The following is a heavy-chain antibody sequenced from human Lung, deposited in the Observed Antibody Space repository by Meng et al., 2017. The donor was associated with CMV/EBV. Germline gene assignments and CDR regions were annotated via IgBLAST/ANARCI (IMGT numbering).Heavy chain of an antibody. J-gene: IGHJ4*02. D-gene: IGHD7-27*01. V-gene: IGHV1-2*02. CDR3: ARDDNWGPDY. CDR1: GYTFTGHY. CDR2: IHPNTGGT. Sequence: ASXXVSCKASGYTFTGHYMHWVRQAPGQGLEWMGWIHPNTGGTNYAQNFQGRVTLTRDTSIRTVYMELSSLRSDDTAMYYCARDDNWGPDYWGQGPLVTVSS.